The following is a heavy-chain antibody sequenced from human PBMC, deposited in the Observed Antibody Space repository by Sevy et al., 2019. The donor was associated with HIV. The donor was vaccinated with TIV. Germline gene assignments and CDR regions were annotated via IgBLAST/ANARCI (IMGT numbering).Heavy chain of an antibody. J-gene: IGHJ4*02. CDR1: GFTFSSYG. V-gene: IGHV3-30*18. D-gene: IGHD3-22*01. CDR3: AKEWYASSGNEHLSFDH. CDR2: ISYDGSNK. Sequence: GGSLRLSCAASGFTFSSYGMHWVRQAPGKGLEWVAVISYDGSNKYYADSVKGRFTISRDNSKNTLYLKMNSLRAEDMAVYYCAKEWYASSGNEHLSFDHWGQGTLVTVSS.